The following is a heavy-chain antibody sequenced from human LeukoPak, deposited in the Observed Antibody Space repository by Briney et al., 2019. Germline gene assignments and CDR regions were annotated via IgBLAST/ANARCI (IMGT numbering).Heavy chain of an antibody. CDR3: AKRGAEVGQTVAPGDY. Sequence: GGTLRLSCAASGFTFSAHGMNWVRQSPGRGLEWVSGIGGSGGFITYYADSVKGRFTVSRDNSKDTMYLQMSSLRAEDTAVYYCAKRGAEVGQTVAPGDYWGQGTLVTVSS. V-gene: IGHV3-23*01. CDR1: GFTFSAHG. J-gene: IGHJ4*02. CDR2: IGGSGGFIT. D-gene: IGHD1-26*01.